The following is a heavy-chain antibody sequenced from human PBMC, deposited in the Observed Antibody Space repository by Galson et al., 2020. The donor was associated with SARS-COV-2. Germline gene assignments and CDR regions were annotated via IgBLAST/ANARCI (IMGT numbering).Heavy chain of an antibody. CDR1: GYSFDTYW. J-gene: IGHJ6*04. Sequence: HGESLKISCKASGYSFDTYWIGWVRQVPGNALQWMGLIYPGDSDTRFSPAFRDEVTISADTSIGTAYLQWSSLKASDSAIYYCARLPATMTAYGPLHKEYMDVWGKGTTVTVSS. CDR2: IYPGDSDT. V-gene: IGHV5-51*01. CDR3: ARLPATMTAYGPLHKEYMDV. D-gene: IGHD4-17*01.